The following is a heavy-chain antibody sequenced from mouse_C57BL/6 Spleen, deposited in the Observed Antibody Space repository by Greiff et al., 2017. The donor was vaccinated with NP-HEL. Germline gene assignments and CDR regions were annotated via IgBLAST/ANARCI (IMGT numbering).Heavy chain of an antibody. CDR1: GYSFTDYN. CDR3: AKFYGKGDYFDY. D-gene: IGHD2-1*01. V-gene: IGHV1-39*01. J-gene: IGHJ2*01. CDR2: INPNYGTT. Sequence: EVKLQESGPELVKPGASVKISCKASGYSFTDYNMNWVKQSNGKSLEWIGVINPNYGTTSYNQKFKGKATLTVDQSSSTAYMQLNSLTSEDSAVYYCAKFYGKGDYFDYWGQGTTLTVSS.